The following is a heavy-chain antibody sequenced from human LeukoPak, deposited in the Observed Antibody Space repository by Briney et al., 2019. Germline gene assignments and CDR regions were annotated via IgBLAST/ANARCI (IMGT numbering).Heavy chain of an antibody. V-gene: IGHV4-34*01. J-gene: IGHJ4*02. CDR1: GGSFSGYY. Sequence: SETLSLTCAVYGGSFSGYYWSWLRQPPGKGLEWIGEINHSGSTNYNPSLKSRVTISVDTSKNQFSLKLSSVTAADTAVYYCARQALNRSYYFDYWGQGTLVTVSS. D-gene: IGHD1-14*01. CDR3: ARQALNRSYYFDY. CDR2: INHSGST.